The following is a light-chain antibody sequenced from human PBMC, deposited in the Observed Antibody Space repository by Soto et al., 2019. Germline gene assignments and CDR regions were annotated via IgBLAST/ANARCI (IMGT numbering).Light chain of an antibody. J-gene: IGLJ1*01. CDR1: SSDVGAYNY. CDR2: EVS. CDR3: SSYTSSSTPYV. V-gene: IGLV2-14*01. Sequence: QSVLAQPASVSGSPGQSITISCTGTSSDVGAYNYVSWYQQHPGKAPKLMIHEVSKRPSGVSNRFSGSKSGNTASLTISGLQAEDEADYYRSSYTSSSTPYVFGTGTKVTVL.